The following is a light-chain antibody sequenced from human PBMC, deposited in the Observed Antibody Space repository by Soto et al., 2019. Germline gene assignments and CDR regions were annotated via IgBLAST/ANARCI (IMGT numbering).Light chain of an antibody. CDR2: AAS. CDR3: QQSYSRT. Sequence: DIQMTQSPSSLSASVGDRVTITCRASQSISSYLNWYQQKPGKAPKLLIHAASSLQSGVPSRFSGSGSGTDFTLTISSLQPEDFATYYCQQSYSRTFGQGTKVEIK. V-gene: IGKV1-39*01. J-gene: IGKJ1*01. CDR1: QSISSY.